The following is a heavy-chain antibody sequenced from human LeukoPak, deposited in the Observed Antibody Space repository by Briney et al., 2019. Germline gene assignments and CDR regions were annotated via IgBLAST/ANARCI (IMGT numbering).Heavy chain of an antibody. CDR1: GGTFSSYA. D-gene: IGHD3-16*01. Sequence: SVKVSCKASGGTFSSYAISWVRQAPGQGLEWMGGIIPIFGTANYAQKFQGRVTITADESTSTAYMELSSLRSEDTAVYYCAWGAVPGANEEHAFDIWGQGTMVAVSS. CDR3: AWGAVPGANEEHAFDI. J-gene: IGHJ3*02. CDR2: IIPIFGTA. V-gene: IGHV1-69*13.